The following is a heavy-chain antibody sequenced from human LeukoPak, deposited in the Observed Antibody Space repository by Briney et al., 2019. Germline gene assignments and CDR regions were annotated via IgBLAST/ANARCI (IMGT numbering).Heavy chain of an antibody. CDR3: ARELPLYCSGGSCYVGSYGMDV. CDR1: GYTFTSYG. J-gene: IGHJ6*04. V-gene: IGHV1-18*04. D-gene: IGHD2-15*01. Sequence: GASVKVSCKASGYTFTSYGISWVRQAPGQGLEWMGWISAYNGNTNYAQKLQGRVTMTTDTSTSTAYMELRSLRSDDTAVYYCARELPLYCSGGSCYVGSYGMDVWGKETTVTVSS. CDR2: ISAYNGNT.